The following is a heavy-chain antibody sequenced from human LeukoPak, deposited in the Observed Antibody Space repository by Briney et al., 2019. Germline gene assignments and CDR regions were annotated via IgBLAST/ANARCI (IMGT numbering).Heavy chain of an antibody. CDR2: IYTSGST. V-gene: IGHV4-4*09. D-gene: IGHD3-22*01. Sequence: PSETLSLTCTVSGGSISSYYWSWIRQPPGKGLEWIGYIYTSGSTNYNPSLKSRVTISVDTSKNQFSLKLSSVTAADTAVYYCARLNYYDSSGYYRAFYNWGQGTMVTVSS. CDR1: GGSISSYY. CDR3: ARLNYYDSSGYYRAFYN. J-gene: IGHJ3*02.